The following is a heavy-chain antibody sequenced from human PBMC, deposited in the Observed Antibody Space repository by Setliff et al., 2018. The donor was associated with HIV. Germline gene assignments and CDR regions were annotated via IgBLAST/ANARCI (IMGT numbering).Heavy chain of an antibody. CDR3: ARGIAAAGVFDY. CDR2: IYYSGST. CDR1: GGSISSHY. V-gene: IGHV4-59*11. J-gene: IGHJ4*02. D-gene: IGHD6-13*01. Sequence: SETLSLTCTVSGGSISSHYWSWIRQPPGKGLEWIGYIYYSGSTNYNPSLKSRVTISVDTSKNQFSLKLSSVTAADTAVYYCARGIAAAGVFDYWGQGTLVTVSS.